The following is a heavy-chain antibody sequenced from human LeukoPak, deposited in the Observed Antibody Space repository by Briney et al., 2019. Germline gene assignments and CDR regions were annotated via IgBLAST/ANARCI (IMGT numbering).Heavy chain of an antibody. Sequence: ASVKVSCKASGYTFTSYDINWVRQATGQGLEWMGWMNPNSGNTGYAQKFQGRVTITRNTSISTAYMELSSLRSEDTAVYYCARGGLRYVDWLLPLNYFADWGQGTLVTVSS. V-gene: IGHV1-8*03. CDR1: GYTFTSYD. CDR2: MNPNSGNT. J-gene: IGHJ4*02. D-gene: IGHD3-9*01. CDR3: ARGGLRYVDWLLPLNYFAD.